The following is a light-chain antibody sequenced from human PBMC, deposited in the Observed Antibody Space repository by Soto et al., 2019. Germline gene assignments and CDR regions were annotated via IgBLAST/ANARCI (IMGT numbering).Light chain of an antibody. J-gene: IGKJ1*01. Sequence: DIVMTQSPATLSVAPGERVTFSCRASQGVSRKLAWYQHKPGQAPRLLISGASTGATGIPARFSGSGSGTEFTLTISSLQSEDCAVYYCQQYNNWPRTFGQGTKVEIK. V-gene: IGKV3-15*01. CDR2: GAS. CDR1: QGVSRK. CDR3: QQYNNWPRT.